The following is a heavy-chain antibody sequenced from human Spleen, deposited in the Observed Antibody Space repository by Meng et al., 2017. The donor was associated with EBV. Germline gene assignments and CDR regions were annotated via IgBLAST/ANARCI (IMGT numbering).Heavy chain of an antibody. J-gene: IGHJ4*02. Sequence: VQWVQYGKEVKNAGASVKVTCKASGYTFRNYLITGVQQAPGQGLEWMGWINAYNGNTNYAQKLQGRVTMTADTSTNTVYMELRSLRSDDTAVYYCARGTRSVFIAVAQTGFDYWGQGTLVTVSS. CDR1: GYTFRNYL. V-gene: IGHV1-18*04. CDR3: ARGTRSVFIAVAQTGFDY. D-gene: IGHD6-19*01. CDR2: INAYNGNT.